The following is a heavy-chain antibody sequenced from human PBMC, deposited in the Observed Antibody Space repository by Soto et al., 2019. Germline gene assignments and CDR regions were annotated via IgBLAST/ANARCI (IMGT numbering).Heavy chain of an antibody. CDR1: GDSVSSNSAA. CDR3: ARGKYCSSTSCYKRGWYFDL. V-gene: IGHV6-1*01. D-gene: IGHD2-2*02. Sequence: QVQLQQSGPGLVKPSQTLSLTCAISGDSVSSNSAAWNWIRQSPSRGLEWLGRTYYRSKWYNDYAVSVKSRITINPDTSKNQFSLQLNSVTPEDTAVYYCARGKYCSSTSCYKRGWYFDLWGRGTLVTVSS. J-gene: IGHJ2*01. CDR2: TYYRSKWYN.